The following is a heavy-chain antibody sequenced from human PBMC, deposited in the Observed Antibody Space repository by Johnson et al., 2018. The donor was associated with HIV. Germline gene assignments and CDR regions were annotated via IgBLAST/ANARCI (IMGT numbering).Heavy chain of an antibody. Sequence: QVQLVESGGGVVQPGRSLRLSCAASGFTFSSYAVQWVRQAPDKGLEWVAVISYDGSNKYYADSVKGRFTISRDNAKNSLFLQMNSLRAEDTAVYYCAKDLFYGSGSWGAFDIWGQGTMVTVSS. V-gene: IGHV3-30*04. CDR2: ISYDGSNK. CDR1: GFTFSSYA. D-gene: IGHD3-10*01. J-gene: IGHJ3*02. CDR3: AKDLFYGSGSWGAFDI.